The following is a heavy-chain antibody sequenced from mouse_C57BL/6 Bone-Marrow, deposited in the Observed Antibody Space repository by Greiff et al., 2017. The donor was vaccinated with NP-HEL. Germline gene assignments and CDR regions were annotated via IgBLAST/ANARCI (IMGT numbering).Heavy chain of an antibody. J-gene: IGHJ3*01. CDR1: GYSITSGYY. D-gene: IGHD1-1*01. Sequence: EVKLQESGPGLVKPSQSLSLTCSVTGYSITSGYYWNWIRQFPGNKLEWMGYISYDGSNNYNPSLKNRISITRDTSKNQFFLKLNSVTTEDTATYYCARALSSPAWFAYWGQGTLVTVSA. CDR3: ARALSSPAWFAY. CDR2: ISYDGSN. V-gene: IGHV3-6*01.